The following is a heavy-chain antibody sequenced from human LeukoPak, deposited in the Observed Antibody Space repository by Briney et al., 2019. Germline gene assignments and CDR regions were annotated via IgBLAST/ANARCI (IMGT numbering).Heavy chain of an antibody. Sequence: SETLSLTCTVSGGSISSYYWSWIRQPPGKGLEWIGYIYYSGSTNYNPSLKSRVTISVDTSKNQFSLKLSSVTAADTAVYYCAIRTGSGDFPPGAFDIWGQGTMVTVSS. V-gene: IGHV4-59*01. CDR2: IYYSGST. CDR3: AIRTGSGDFPPGAFDI. D-gene: IGHD4-17*01. CDR1: GGSISSYY. J-gene: IGHJ3*02.